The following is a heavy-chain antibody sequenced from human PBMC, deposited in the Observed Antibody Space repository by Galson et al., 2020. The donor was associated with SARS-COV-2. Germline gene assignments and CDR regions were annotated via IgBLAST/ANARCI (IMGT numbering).Heavy chain of an antibody. V-gene: IGHV1-69*10. D-gene: IGHD6-25*01. Sequence: SVKVSCKASGGTFSSYAISWVRQAPGQGLEWMGGIIPILGIANYAQKFQGRVTNTADKSTSTAYMELSSLRSEDTAVYYCAKPAAAYYYYGMDVWGQGTTVTVSS. CDR3: AKPAAAYYYYGMDV. CDR1: GGTFSSYA. J-gene: IGHJ6*02. CDR2: IIPILGIA.